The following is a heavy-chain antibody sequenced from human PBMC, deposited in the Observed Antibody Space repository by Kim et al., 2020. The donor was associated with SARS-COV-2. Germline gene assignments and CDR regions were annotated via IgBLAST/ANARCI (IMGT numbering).Heavy chain of an antibody. D-gene: IGHD3-22*01. V-gene: IGHV3-23*01. Sequence: GGSLRLSCEASGLTFSSFSMSWVRQAPGKGLEWVSGIIGSGGITFYADSVKGRFTISRDNSKNTLYLQMNSLGAEDTAVYFCAKRKGMLLQNYAMDVWGQGTTLIVSS. CDR3: AKRKGMLLQNYAMDV. CDR1: GLTFSSFS. J-gene: IGHJ6*02. CDR2: IIGSGGIT.